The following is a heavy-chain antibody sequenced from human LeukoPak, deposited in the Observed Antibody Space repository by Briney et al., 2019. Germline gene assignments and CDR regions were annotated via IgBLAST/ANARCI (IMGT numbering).Heavy chain of an antibody. CDR2: IRRDGSEK. Sequence: GGSLRLSCAASGFTFSSYEMNWVRQAPGKGLEWVANIRRDGSEKHYVDSVMGRFTISRDNAKNSLYLQMNSLRAEDTAVYYCARDDTHYGSSGSFYDAFDIWGQGTMVTVSS. V-gene: IGHV3-7*01. CDR3: ARDDTHYGSSGSFYDAFDI. D-gene: IGHD3-22*01. J-gene: IGHJ3*02. CDR1: GFTFSSYE.